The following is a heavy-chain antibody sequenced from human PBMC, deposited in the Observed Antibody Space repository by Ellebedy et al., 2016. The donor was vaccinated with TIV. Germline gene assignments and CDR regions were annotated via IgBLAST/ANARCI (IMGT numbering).Heavy chain of an antibody. CDR2: ITGMFRTV. CDR3: ARGGAYYHRYFDD. Sequence: SVKVSCKASGGTFNSHAISWVRQAPGQGLEWMGGITGMFRTVNYAQKFQGRVTITADEFMTTAYMALSSLRSEDTAVYYCARGGAYYHRYFDDWGQGTLVTVSS. D-gene: IGHD3-10*01. V-gene: IGHV1-69*13. CDR1: GGTFNSHA. J-gene: IGHJ4*02.